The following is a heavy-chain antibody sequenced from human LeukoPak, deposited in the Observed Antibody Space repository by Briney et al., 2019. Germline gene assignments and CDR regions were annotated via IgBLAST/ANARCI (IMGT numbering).Heavy chain of an antibody. D-gene: IGHD3-22*01. Sequence: SETLSLTCTVSGGSISSSGYYWGWIRQPPGKGLEWIGSIYYSGSTYYNPSLKSRVTISVDTSKNQFSLKRSSVTAADTAVYYCARRNYYDSSGFDYWGQGTLVTVSS. CDR2: IYYSGST. CDR3: ARRNYYDSSGFDY. CDR1: GGSISSSGYY. J-gene: IGHJ4*02. V-gene: IGHV4-39*01.